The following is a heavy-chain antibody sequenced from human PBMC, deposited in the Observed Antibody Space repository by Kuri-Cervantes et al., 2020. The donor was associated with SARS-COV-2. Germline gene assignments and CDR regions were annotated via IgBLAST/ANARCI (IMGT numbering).Heavy chain of an antibody. CDR2: ISSGSSTI. J-gene: IGHJ4*02. CDR3: ARDANYGSRLPRKFDY. D-gene: IGHD5-12*01. V-gene: IGHV3-48*02. Sequence: GESLKISCAASGFTFSSYNKNWGRQAPGRGLEWVSYISSGSSTIYYADSVKGRFTISRDNAKNSLYLQMNSLRDEDTAVYYCARDANYGSRLPRKFDYWGQGTLVTVSS. CDR1: GFTFSSYN.